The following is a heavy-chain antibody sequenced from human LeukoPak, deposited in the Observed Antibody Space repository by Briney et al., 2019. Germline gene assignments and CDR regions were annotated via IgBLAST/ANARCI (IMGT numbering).Heavy chain of an antibody. CDR3: ARASWVSSTDAVR. V-gene: IGHV3-53*01. CDR1: GFTVSGNY. Sequence: GGSLRLSCAASGFTVSGNYMSWVRQAPGKGLEWLSVIHRGGNTYYADSVKGRFTLSSDSSRNTVYLHLNNLRVEDTAIYYCARASWVSSTDAVRWGQGTLVTVSS. J-gene: IGHJ4*02. D-gene: IGHD3-16*01. CDR2: IHRGGNT.